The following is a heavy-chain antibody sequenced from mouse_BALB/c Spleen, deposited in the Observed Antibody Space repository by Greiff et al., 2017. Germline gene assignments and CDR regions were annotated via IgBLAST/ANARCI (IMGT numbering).Heavy chain of an antibody. CDR2: IRNKANGYTT. Sequence: EVKLMESGGGLVQPGGSLRLSCATSGFTFTDYYMSWVRQPPGKALEWLGFIRNKANGYTTEYSASVKGRFTISRDNSQSILYLQMNTLRAEDSATYYCARDSFAYWGQGTLVTVSA. J-gene: IGHJ3*01. V-gene: IGHV7-3*02. CDR3: ARDSFAY. CDR1: GFTFTDYY.